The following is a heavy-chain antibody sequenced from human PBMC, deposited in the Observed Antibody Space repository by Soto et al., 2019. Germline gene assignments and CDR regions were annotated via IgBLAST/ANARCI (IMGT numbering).Heavy chain of an antibody. V-gene: IGHV3-33*01. D-gene: IGHD3-10*01. CDR3: ARDRSYSYFDY. Sequence: QVHLVEYGGGVVQPGRSLRLACAASGFTLKSHGMHWVRQAPGKGLEWVAVIWYDGSNKYYADSVKGRFTISRDNSKNTLYLQMNSLRAEDTAVYYCARDRSYSYFDYWGQGTLVTVSS. CDR1: GFTLKSHG. J-gene: IGHJ4*02. CDR2: IWYDGSNK.